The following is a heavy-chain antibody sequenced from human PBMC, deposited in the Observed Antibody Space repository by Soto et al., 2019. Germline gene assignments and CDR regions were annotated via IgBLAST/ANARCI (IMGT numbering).Heavy chain of an antibody. Sequence: QVQLVQSGAEVKKPGASVKVSCKASGYTFTSYAISWVRQAPGHGLEWMGGISAYNGNTSYAQKLQGRVTMTTDTSTSTAHTELRRLRSDDTAVYYCARDSPPPREWGQGTLVTVSS. J-gene: IGHJ4*02. CDR2: ISAYNGNT. CDR1: GYTFTSYA. CDR3: ARDSPPPRE. V-gene: IGHV1-18*01.